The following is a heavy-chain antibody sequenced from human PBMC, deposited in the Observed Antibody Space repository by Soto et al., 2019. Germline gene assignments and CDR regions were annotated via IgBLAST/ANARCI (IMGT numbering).Heavy chain of an antibody. J-gene: IGHJ6*02. CDR3: ARGYCSSTSCYRAIRYYYYGMDV. CDR2: IIPIFGTA. Sequence: SVKVSCKASGGTFSSYAISWVRQAPGQGLEWMGGIIPIFGTANYAQKFQGRVTITADESTSTAYMELSSLRSEDTAVYYCARGYCSSTSCYRAIRYYYYGMDVWGQGTTVTVSS. V-gene: IGHV1-69*13. D-gene: IGHD2-2*02. CDR1: GGTFSSYA.